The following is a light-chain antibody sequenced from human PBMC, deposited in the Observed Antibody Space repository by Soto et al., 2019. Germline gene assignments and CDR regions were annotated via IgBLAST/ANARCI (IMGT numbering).Light chain of an antibody. CDR2: AAS. V-gene: IGKV1-6*01. CDR3: LQDYNYPIT. Sequence: SQRTQAPSSLSASVGDRVTISCRASQGIRNDLGWYQQKPGKAPKLLIYAASSLQSGVPSRFSGSGSGTDFTLTISSLQPEDFATYYCLQDYNYPITVGQGTRLEIK. CDR1: QGIRND. J-gene: IGKJ5*01.